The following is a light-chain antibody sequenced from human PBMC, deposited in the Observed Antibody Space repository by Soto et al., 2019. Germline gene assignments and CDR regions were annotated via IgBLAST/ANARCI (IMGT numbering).Light chain of an antibody. J-gene: IGKJ5*01. CDR3: QQRSNWPRIT. CDR1: QSVSSY. Sequence: EIVLTQSPATLSLSPGERATLSCRASQSVSSYLAWYQQKPGKAPRLLIYDASNRATGIPARFSGSGSGTDFTLAISSLEPEDFAVYYCQQRSNWPRITVGQGTRLEI. V-gene: IGKV3-11*01. CDR2: DAS.